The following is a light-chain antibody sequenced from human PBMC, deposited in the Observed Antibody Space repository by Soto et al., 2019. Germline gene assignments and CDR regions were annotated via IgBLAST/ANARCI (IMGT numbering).Light chain of an antibody. Sequence: EIVMTQSPVTLSVTPGEGVTLSCRASQNVGTKLAWYQHIPGQAHRPLIYDAYTRATGVHVRFSGSGSGTDFSLSITGLQSEDFAEYHCQQYNNWPQTVGQGTKVDIK. CDR2: DAY. J-gene: IGKJ1*01. V-gene: IGKV3-15*01. CDR3: QQYNNWPQT. CDR1: QNVGTK.